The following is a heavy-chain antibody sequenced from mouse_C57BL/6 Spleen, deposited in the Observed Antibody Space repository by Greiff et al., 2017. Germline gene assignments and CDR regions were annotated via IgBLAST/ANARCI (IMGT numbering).Heavy chain of an antibody. CDR2: ILPGGGST. V-gene: IGHV1-9*01. J-gene: IGHJ3*01. Sequence: QVQLQQSGAELMKPGASVKLSCTASGYTFTGYWIEWVKQRPGHGLEWIGEILPGGGSTNYTATFKGQATFTADTSSNTAYMQLSSLTPEDSTIMYWARSGGNYDGPWFAYWGQGTLVTVSA. CDR1: GYTFTGYW. CDR3: ARSGGNYDGPWFAY. D-gene: IGHD2-1*01.